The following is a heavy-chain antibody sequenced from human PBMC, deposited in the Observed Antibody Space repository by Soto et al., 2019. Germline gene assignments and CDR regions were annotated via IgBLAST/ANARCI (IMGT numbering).Heavy chain of an antibody. D-gene: IGHD3-3*02. CDR2: IGGNDGPI. Sequence: GGSLRLSCAASGFTVSDYSRNGVRQAPGKGLEGVSYIGGNDGPIKYVESVKGRFTISRDNAKNSLYLQMNRLRDEDTAVYFCASDHLWAFDYWGQGILVTVSS. J-gene: IGHJ4*02. CDR1: GFTVSDYS. CDR3: ASDHLWAFDY. V-gene: IGHV3-48*02.